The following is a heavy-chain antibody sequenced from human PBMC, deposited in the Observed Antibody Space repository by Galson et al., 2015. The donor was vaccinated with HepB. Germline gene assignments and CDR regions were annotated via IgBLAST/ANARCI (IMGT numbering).Heavy chain of an antibody. V-gene: IGHV3-23*01. Sequence: SLRLSCAASGFTFSSYAMSWVRQAPGKGLEWVSAISGSGGSTYYADSVKGRFTISRDNSKNTLYLQMNSLRAEDTAVYYCAKDRAFGSGISLDAFDIWGQGTMVTVSS. CDR1: GFTFSSYA. CDR2: ISGSGGST. CDR3: AKDRAFGSGISLDAFDI. D-gene: IGHD3-10*01. J-gene: IGHJ3*02.